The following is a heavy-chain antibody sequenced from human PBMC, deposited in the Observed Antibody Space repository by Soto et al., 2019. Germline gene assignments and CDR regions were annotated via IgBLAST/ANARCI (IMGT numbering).Heavy chain of an antibody. V-gene: IGHV1-18*01. Sequence: ASVNVSCKASGYTFTSYGISWIRQAPGQGLEWMGWISAYNGNTNYAQKLQGRVTMTTDSSTSIAYMEMRSLRSDDTAVFCCARDGCTNGVCYLGYWGQGTLVTVSS. CDR1: GYTFTSYG. J-gene: IGHJ4*02. D-gene: IGHD2-8*01. CDR3: ARDGCTNGVCYLGY. CDR2: ISAYNGNT.